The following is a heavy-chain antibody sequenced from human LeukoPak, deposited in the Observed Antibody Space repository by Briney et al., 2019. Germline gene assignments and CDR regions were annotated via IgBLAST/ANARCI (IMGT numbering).Heavy chain of an antibody. Sequence: GGSLRLTCAASGFTFSSYWMSWVRQAPGKGLEWVANIKQDGSEEYYVDSVKGRFTISRDNAKNSLYLQMNSLRAEDTAVYYCARDRTGRGWCKEYWGQRTLVTVSS. D-gene: IGHD6-19*01. CDR1: GFTFSSYW. J-gene: IGHJ4*02. V-gene: IGHV3-7*04. CDR3: ARDRTGRGWCKEY. CDR2: IKQDGSEE.